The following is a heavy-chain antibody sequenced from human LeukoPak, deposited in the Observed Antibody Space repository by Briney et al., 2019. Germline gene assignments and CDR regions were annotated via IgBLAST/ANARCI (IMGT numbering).Heavy chain of an antibody. CDR3: ATTATTMVRGAEPFDP. CDR1: GFSFSSYS. Sequence: PGGSLRLSCAASGFSFSSYSMNWVRQAPGKGLEWVSFISSSSSYIYYADSVKGRFTISRDNAKNSLYLQMNSPRAEDTAVYYCATTATTMVRGAEPFDPWGQGTLVTVSS. D-gene: IGHD3-10*01. V-gene: IGHV3-21*01. CDR2: ISSSSSYI. J-gene: IGHJ5*02.